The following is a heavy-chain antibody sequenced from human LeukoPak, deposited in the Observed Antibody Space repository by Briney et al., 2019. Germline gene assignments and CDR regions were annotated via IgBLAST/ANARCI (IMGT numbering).Heavy chain of an antibody. CDR2: ISHDGSNK. V-gene: IGHV3-30*03. J-gene: IGHJ4*02. Sequence: PGGSLRLSCAASGFTFSSYGMHWVRQAPGKGLEWVALISHDGSNKDYADSVKGRFTISRDNSKNTLYLQMNSLRPEDTAVYYCARWRTGTIFDYWGQGTLVIVSS. CDR3: ARWRTGTIFDY. D-gene: IGHD1-7*01. CDR1: GFTFSSYG.